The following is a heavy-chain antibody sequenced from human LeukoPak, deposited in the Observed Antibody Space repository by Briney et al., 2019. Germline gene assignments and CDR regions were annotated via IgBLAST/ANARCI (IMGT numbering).Heavy chain of an antibody. D-gene: IGHD6-13*01. CDR3: ARDGNGVAAAGIPLDP. CDR2: IYHSGST. CDR1: GGSISSGGYY. Sequence: PSETLSLTCTVSGGSISSGGYYWSWIRQPPGKGLEWIGYIYHSGSTYYNPSLKSRVTISVDRSKNQFSLKLSSVTAADTAVYYCARDGNGVAAAGIPLDPWGQGTLVTVSS. J-gene: IGHJ5*02. V-gene: IGHV4-30-2*01.